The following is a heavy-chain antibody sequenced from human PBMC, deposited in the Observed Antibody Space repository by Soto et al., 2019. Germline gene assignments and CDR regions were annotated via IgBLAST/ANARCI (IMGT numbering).Heavy chain of an antibody. CDR2: IYPGDSDT. Sequence: GESLKISCKGSGYSFTSYWIGWVRQMPGKGLEWMGIIYPGDSDTRYSPSFQGQVTISAVKSISTAYLQWSSLKASDTAMYYCARFGHPQRKDYYGMVVWGQGTTVTVSS. V-gene: IGHV5-51*01. CDR3: ARFGHPQRKDYYGMVV. J-gene: IGHJ6*02. D-gene: IGHD2-2*01. CDR1: GYSFTSYW.